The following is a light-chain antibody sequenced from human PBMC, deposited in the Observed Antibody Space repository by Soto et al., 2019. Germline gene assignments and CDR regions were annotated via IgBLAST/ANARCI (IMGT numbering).Light chain of an antibody. CDR3: QQSDVSPRT. V-gene: IGKV1-39*01. Sequence: DIPMTQSPSSLSASVGDRVTITCRASQSISSYLNWYQQRPGKAPNLLIYDATRLHSGVPPRFSGSGYGTDFTLTITSLQLEDFATYYFQQSDVSPRTFGQGTKVEIK. CDR1: QSISSY. CDR2: DAT. J-gene: IGKJ1*01.